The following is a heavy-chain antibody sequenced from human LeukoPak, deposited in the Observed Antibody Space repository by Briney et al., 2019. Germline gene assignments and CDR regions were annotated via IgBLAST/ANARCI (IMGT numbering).Heavy chain of an antibody. J-gene: IGHJ6*02. V-gene: IGHV3-30*03. CDR1: GFTFSSYG. Sequence: GGSLRLSCAASGFTFSSYGMHWVRQAPGKGLEWVAVISYDGSNKYYADSVKGRFTISRDNSKNTLYLQMNSLRAEDTAVYYCARGGYSGSYYGIDVWGQGTTVTVSS. CDR2: ISYDGSNK. CDR3: ARGGYSGSYYGIDV. D-gene: IGHD1-26*01.